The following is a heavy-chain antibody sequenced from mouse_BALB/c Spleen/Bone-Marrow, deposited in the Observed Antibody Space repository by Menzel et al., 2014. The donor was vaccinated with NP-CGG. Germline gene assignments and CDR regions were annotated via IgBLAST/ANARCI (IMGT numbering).Heavy chain of an antibody. D-gene: IGHD3-3*01. V-gene: IGHV1-53*01. Sequence: QVQLKQSGTELVKPGASVKLSCKASGYTFTSYYMFWVKQRPGQGLEWIGEINPSNGGTVFNEKFKSKVTLTVDKSSSTAYIQLSGLTSEDSAVYYCIRSAGTGFAYWGQGTLVTVS. CDR2: INPSNGGT. CDR3: IRSAGTGFAY. J-gene: IGHJ3*01. CDR1: GYTFTSYY.